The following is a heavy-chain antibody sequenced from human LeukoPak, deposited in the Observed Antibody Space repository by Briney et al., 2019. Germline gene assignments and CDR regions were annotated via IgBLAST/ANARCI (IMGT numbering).Heavy chain of an antibody. J-gene: IGHJ4*02. CDR3: ARDSTYYYDSSGYYWAY. Sequence: SETLSLTCTVSGGSISSSSYYWGWIRQPPGKGLEWIGSIYYSGSTYYNPSLKSRVTISVDTSKNQFSLKLSSVTAADPAVYYCARDSTYYYDSSGYYWAYWGQGTLVTVSS. D-gene: IGHD3-22*01. V-gene: IGHV4-39*07. CDR2: IYYSGST. CDR1: GGSISSSSYY.